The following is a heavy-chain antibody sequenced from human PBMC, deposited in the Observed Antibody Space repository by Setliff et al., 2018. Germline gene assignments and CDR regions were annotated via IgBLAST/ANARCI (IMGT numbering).Heavy chain of an antibody. J-gene: IGHJ4*02. CDR1: GINIGDYA. V-gene: IGHV3-23*03. CDR3: AKPQVELRWGFES. Sequence: GGSLRLSCAASGINIGDYAMSWVRQAPGEGLEWVSTIYSGDRNTFYTDSVKGRFTIFRDGSKNTLFPQMTSLRAEDTAVYYCAKPQVELRWGFESWGQGTPVTVPQ. CDR2: IYSGDRNT. D-gene: IGHD1-7*01.